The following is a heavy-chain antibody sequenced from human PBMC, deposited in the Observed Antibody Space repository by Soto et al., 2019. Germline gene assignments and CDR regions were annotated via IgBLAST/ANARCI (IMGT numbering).Heavy chain of an antibody. CDR2: IYYSGST. CDR3: AREGYSSGYYYYYGMDV. D-gene: IGHD3-22*01. J-gene: IGHJ6*02. Sequence: SETLSLTXTISGGSFSGNYWTWIRQPPGKGLEWIGYIYYSGSTNYNPSLKSRVTISVDTSKNQFSLKLSSVTAADTAVYYCAREGYSSGYYYYYGMDVWGQGTTVTVSS. V-gene: IGHV4-59*01. CDR1: GGSFSGNY.